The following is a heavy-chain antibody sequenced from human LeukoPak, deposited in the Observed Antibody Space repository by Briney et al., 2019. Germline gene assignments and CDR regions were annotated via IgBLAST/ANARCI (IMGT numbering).Heavy chain of an antibody. V-gene: IGHV1-46*01. D-gene: IGHD6-13*01. J-gene: IGHJ4*02. CDR2: INPSGGST. Sequence: ASVKVSCKASGYTFTSYHMHWVRQAPGQGLEIMGIINPSGGSTTYAQKFQSRVTMTRDTSTSTVYMELSSLRSEDTAVYYCAKLAAAGTAHYYFDYWGQGTLVTVSS. CDR3: AKLAAAGTAHYYFDY. CDR1: GYTFTSYH.